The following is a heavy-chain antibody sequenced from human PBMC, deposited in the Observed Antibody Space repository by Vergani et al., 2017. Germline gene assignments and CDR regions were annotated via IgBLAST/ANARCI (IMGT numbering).Heavy chain of an antibody. V-gene: IGHV3-23*01. D-gene: IGHD2-21*01. CDR1: GFTFSSYA. Sequence: EVQLLESGGNLIQPGGSLRLSCGASGFTFSSYAMTWVRLAPGKGLQWVSAISGSGGNTFYTDSVKGRFTISRDNSKDTLYLQMNSLRAEDTAVYYCARDHPPALLDTNAFDIWGQGTMVTVSS. J-gene: IGHJ3*02. CDR3: ARDHPPALLDTNAFDI. CDR2: ISGSGGNT.